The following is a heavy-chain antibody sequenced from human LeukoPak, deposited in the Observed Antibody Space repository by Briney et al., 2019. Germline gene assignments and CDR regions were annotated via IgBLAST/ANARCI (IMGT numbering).Heavy chain of an antibody. Sequence: GGSLRLSCAASGFTFDEYTMHWVRQAPGKGLEWVSLVSWDGGKTYYADSVKGRFTISRDNSKNSLYLQMNSLRTEDTALYYCTTVQSYYYDSSGYYIIDYWGQGTLVTVSS. V-gene: IGHV3-43*01. D-gene: IGHD3-22*01. CDR3: TTVQSYYYDSSGYYIIDY. CDR2: VSWDGGKT. J-gene: IGHJ4*02. CDR1: GFTFDEYT.